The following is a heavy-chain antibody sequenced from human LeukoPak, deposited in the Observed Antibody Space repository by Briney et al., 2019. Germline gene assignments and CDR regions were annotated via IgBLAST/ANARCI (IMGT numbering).Heavy chain of an antibody. CDR2: VSVGGDNT. V-gene: IGHV3-23*01. CDR3: AKRGGDFSFWFFDL. Sequence: GGSVRLSCAASGFTFSSYAMTWVRQAPGKGLEWVSAVSVGGDNTYYADSVKGRSTISRDNSKNTLFLQMNSLRAEDTAVYYCAKRGGDFSFWFFDLWGRGTLVTVTS. D-gene: IGHD4-17*01. CDR1: GFTFSSYA. J-gene: IGHJ2*01.